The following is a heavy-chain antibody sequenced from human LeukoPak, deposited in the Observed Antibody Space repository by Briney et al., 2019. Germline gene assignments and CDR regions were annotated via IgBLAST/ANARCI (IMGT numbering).Heavy chain of an antibody. V-gene: IGHV4-39*01. CDR3: ARGSWYGVFDY. J-gene: IGHJ4*02. CDR2: IYYSGST. CDR1: GSSISSSSYY. Sequence: SETLSLTCTVSGSSISSSSYYWGWIRQPPGKGLEWIGSIYYSGSTYYNPSLKSRVTISVDTSKNQFSLKLSSVTAADTAVYYCARGSWYGVFDYWGQGTLVTVSS. D-gene: IGHD6-13*01.